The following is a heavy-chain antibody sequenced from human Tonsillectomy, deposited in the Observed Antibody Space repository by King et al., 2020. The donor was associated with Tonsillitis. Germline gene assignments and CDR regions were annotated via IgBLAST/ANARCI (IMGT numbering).Heavy chain of an antibody. CDR3: ARDTRRWGYTYGYFDY. Sequence: QVQLQESGPGLVKPSETLSLTCTVSGDSINSNYWSWIRQPPGKGLEWIGCIFSSGSTKYSPSLKSRVTISVDTSKNQFSLKLRSVTAADTAVYYCARDTRRWGYTYGYFDYWGQGNLVTVSS. D-gene: IGHD5-18*01. CDR1: GDSINSNY. V-gene: IGHV4-59*01. J-gene: IGHJ4*02. CDR2: IFSSGST.